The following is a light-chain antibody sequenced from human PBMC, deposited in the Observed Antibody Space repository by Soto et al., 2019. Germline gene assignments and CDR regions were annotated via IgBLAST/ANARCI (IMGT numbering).Light chain of an antibody. CDR1: QGISNN. Sequence: DIQMTQSPSSLSASVGDRVTITCRASQGISNNLAWYQQKPGKVPKLLIYAASTLQSGVPSRFSGSGSGTDFTLTISSLPPEDVATYYCQKYNSALLLTFGGGTKVEIK. CDR3: QKYNSALLLT. J-gene: IGKJ4*01. CDR2: AAS. V-gene: IGKV1-27*01.